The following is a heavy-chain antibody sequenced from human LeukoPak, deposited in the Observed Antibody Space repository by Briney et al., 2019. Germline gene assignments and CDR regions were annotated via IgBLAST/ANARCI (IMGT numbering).Heavy chain of an antibody. V-gene: IGHV1-69*04. CDR2: IIPILGIA. CDR3: TRDRQALGAFDI. J-gene: IGHJ3*02. CDR1: GGTFSSYA. Sequence: SVKVSCKASGGTFSSYAISWVRQAPGQGLEWMGRIIPILGIANYAQKFQGRVTITADKSTSTAYMELSSLRSEDTAVYYCTRDRQALGAFDIWGQGTMVTVSS.